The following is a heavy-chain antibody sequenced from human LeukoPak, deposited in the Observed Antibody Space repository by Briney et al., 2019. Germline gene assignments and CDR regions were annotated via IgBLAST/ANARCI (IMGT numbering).Heavy chain of an antibody. CDR1: GFSLNTYA. CDR3: ARGGTYYYDSSGYFDY. D-gene: IGHD3-22*01. J-gene: IGHJ4*02. V-gene: IGHV3-30-3*01. CDR2: ISNDGNYK. Sequence: PGGSLRLSCAASGFSLNTYAMHWVRQAPGKGLEWVALISNDGNYKYYADSVKGRFTISRDNSKNTLSLQMNSLRPEDTAVYYCARGGTYYYDSSGYFDYWGQGTLVTVSS.